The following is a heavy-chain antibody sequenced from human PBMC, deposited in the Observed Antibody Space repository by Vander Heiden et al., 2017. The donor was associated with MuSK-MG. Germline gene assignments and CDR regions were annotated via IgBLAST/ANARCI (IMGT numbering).Heavy chain of an antibody. CDR3: ARDGGNYYQLYVQH. D-gene: IGHD1-26*01. CDR1: GYIFPSSA. V-gene: IGHV1-3*01. Sequence: QVQLVQSGAEVKKPGASVHVSCKASGYIFPSSAMHWVRPDPAQRLAWMGWINVGNGNTKYSEKFQGRVTMTRDTSSSTAYLELSSLRSEDTAVYYWARDGGNYYQLYVQHWGQGTLVTVSS. J-gene: IGHJ1*01. CDR2: INVGNGNT.